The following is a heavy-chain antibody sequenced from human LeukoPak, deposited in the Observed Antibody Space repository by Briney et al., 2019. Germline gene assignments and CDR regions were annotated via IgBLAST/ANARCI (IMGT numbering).Heavy chain of an antibody. D-gene: IGHD2-15*01. CDR1: GGSFSGYY. J-gene: IGHJ4*02. V-gene: IGHV4-34*01. CDR2: IYYSGST. Sequence: SETLSLTCAVYGGSFSGYYWSWIRQPPGKGLEWIGSIYYSGSTYYHTSLKSRVTISVDTSKNQFSLKLSSVTAADTAVYYSARDQAVVVAASVQEHNIADWGQGTLVTVSS. CDR3: ARDQAVVVAASVQEHNIAD.